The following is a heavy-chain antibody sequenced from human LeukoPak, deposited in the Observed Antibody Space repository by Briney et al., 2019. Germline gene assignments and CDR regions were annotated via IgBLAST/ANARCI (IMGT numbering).Heavy chain of an antibody. V-gene: IGHV3-30-3*01. D-gene: IGHD2-21*01. J-gene: IGHJ3*02. CDR2: IASDGSHT. CDR1: GFTFSTYF. CDR3: ARERQDTILHSGAFDI. Sequence: GRSLRLSCAASGFTFSTYFMHWVRQAPGKGLEWVADIASDGSHTFYVESVKGRFTISRDNSKNTLYLQMNSLRAEDTAVYFCARERQDTILHSGAFDIWGQGTTVTVSS.